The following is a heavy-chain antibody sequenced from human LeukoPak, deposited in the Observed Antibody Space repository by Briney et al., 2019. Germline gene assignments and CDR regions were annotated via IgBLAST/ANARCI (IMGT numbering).Heavy chain of an antibody. CDR2: IYYSGST. Sequence: SQTLSLTCTVSGGSISSGGYYWSWIRQHPGKGLVWIGYIYYSGSTYYNPSLKSRVTISVDTSKNQFSLKLSSVTAADTAVYYCARAHRYYYDTSGYSDWFDPWGQGTLVTVSS. CDR1: GGSISSGGYY. CDR3: ARAHRYYYDTSGYSDWFDP. D-gene: IGHD3-22*01. J-gene: IGHJ5*02. V-gene: IGHV4-31*03.